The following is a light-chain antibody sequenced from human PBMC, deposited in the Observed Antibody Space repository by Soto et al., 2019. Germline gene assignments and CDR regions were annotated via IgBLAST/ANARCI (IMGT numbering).Light chain of an antibody. Sequence: QPVLSQPPSASGTPGQRVTISCSGSSSNIASNTVNWYQQLPGTAPKLLIYNNNQRPSGVPDRFSGSKSGTSASLAISGLQSEDEADYYCAAWDDSLNGPVFGGGTKVTVL. CDR2: NNN. V-gene: IGLV1-44*01. CDR1: SSNIASNT. J-gene: IGLJ2*01. CDR3: AAWDDSLNGPV.